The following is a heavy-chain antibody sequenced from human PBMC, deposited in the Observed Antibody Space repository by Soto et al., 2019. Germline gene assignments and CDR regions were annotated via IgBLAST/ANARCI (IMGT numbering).Heavy chain of an antibody. V-gene: IGHV4-4*02. J-gene: IGHJ4*02. Sequence: PSETLSLTCVVSGGSSSSTNWWTWVRQTPGKGLEWIGEVYHTGSTKYNPSLKNRVTISVDKSNNQFSLNLKSVTAADTAVYYCATLPPRIVVVVLPIPSWGQGTLVTVSS. CDR3: ATLPPRIVVVVLPIPS. D-gene: IGHD2-15*01. CDR1: GGSSSSTNW. CDR2: VYHTGST.